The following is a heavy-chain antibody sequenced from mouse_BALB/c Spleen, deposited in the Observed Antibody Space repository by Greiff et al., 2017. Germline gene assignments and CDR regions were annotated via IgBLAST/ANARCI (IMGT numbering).Heavy chain of an antibody. J-gene: IGHJ3*01. D-gene: IGHD2-4*01. V-gene: IGHV3-2*02. CDR2: ISYSGST. CDR3: ARNDYGVLRPFAY. CDR1: GYSITSDYA. Sequence: EVQLQQSGPGLVKPSQSLSLTCTVTGYSITSDYAWNWIRQFPGNKLEWMGYISYSGSTSYNPSLKSRISITRDTSKNQFFLQLNSVTTEDTATYYCARNDYGVLRPFAYWGQGTLVTVSA.